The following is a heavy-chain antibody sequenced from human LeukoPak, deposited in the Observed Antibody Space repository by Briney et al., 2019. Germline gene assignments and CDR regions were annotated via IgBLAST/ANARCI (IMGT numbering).Heavy chain of an antibody. Sequence: SETLSLTCTVSGGSISSEDYFWSWIRQHPGRGLEWIGYIYSSGRTYYNPSLKSRVSMSVDTSRNQFSLKLTSVTAADTAVYYCARMPLYWGQGTLVTVSS. V-gene: IGHV4-31*03. CDR2: IYSSGRT. CDR1: GGSISSEDYF. CDR3: ARMPLY. D-gene: IGHD2-2*01. J-gene: IGHJ4*02.